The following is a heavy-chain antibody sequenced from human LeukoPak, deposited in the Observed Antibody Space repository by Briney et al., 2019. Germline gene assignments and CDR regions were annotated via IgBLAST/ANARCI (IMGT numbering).Heavy chain of an antibody. J-gene: IGHJ4*02. CDR3: ARCIAATGTLDF. CDR1: GFSLSTNGMS. CDR2: IDWDDDK. V-gene: IGHV2-70*11. Sequence: SGPTLVNPTQTLTLTCTFSGFSLSTNGMSVTWVRQPPGKDLEWLARIDWDDDKYYSASLKTRLTISKDTSKNQVVLTMTNMDPVDTATYFCARCIAATGTLDFWGQGALVTVSS. D-gene: IGHD6-13*01.